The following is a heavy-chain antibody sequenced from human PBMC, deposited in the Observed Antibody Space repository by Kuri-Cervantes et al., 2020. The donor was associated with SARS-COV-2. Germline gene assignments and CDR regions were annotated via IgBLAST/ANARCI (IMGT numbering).Heavy chain of an antibody. Sequence: GSLRLSCTVSGGSISSSSYYWGWIRQPPGKGLEWIGSIYYSGSTYYNPSLKSRVTISVDTSKNRFSLKLNSVTAADTAVYYCARQLWFFGAFDIWGQGTMVTVSS. J-gene: IGHJ3*02. D-gene: IGHD3-10*01. CDR1: GGSISSSSYY. CDR2: IYYSGST. CDR3: ARQLWFFGAFDI. V-gene: IGHV4-39*01.